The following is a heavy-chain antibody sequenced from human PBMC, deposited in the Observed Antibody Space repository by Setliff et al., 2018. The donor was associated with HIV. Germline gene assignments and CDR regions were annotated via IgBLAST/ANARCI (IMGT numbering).Heavy chain of an antibody. V-gene: IGHV4-39*01. D-gene: IGHD5-12*01. J-gene: IGHJ4*02. Sequence: SETLSLTCTVSGDSTSSSSSYWGWIRQPPGKGLEWIGSIYYSGSTYYNPSLKSRVTISVDTSKNQFSLKLNSVTAADTAVYYCARRARNWLQPFDHWGQGFLVTVSS. CDR3: ARRARNWLQPFDH. CDR2: IYYSGST. CDR1: GDSTSSSSSY.